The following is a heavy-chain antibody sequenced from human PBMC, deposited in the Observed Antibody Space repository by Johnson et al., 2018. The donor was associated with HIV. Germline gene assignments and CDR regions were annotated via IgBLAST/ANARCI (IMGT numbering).Heavy chain of an antibody. Sequence: QVQLVESGGGVVQPGRSLRLSCAASGFTFSSYAMHWVRQAPGKGLEWVAVISYDGSNKYYADSVKGRFTIPRDSSKNTLHLQMNSLNAEDTAMYYCARDRVPAAIGLAYRGAFDIWGQGTMVTVSS. CDR2: ISYDGSNK. V-gene: IGHV3-30*14. J-gene: IGHJ3*02. CDR3: ARDRVPAAIGLAYRGAFDI. D-gene: IGHD2-2*02. CDR1: GFTFSSYA.